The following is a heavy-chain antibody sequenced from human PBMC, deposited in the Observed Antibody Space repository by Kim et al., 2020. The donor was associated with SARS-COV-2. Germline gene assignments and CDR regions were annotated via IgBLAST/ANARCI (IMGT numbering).Heavy chain of an antibody. CDR2: IREDGGVK. J-gene: IGHJ4*02. D-gene: IGHD6-19*01. Sequence: GGSLRLSCVASGFTFSNYWMTWARQAPGKGLEWVANIREDGGVKQYMDSVKGRFTISRDNARNSLYLEVNSLRVDDTAVYYCAREEADSSGWGDWGQGTLVTVSS. CDR1: GFTFSNYW. CDR3: AREEADSSGWGD. V-gene: IGHV3-7*03.